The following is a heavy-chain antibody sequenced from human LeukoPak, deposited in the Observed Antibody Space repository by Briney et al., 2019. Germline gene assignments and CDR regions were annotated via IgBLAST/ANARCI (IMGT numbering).Heavy chain of an antibody. CDR1: GYTFTSYY. V-gene: IGHV1-18*04. CDR2: ISAYNGNT. Sequence: ASVKVSCKASGYTFTSYYMHWVRQAPGQGLEWMGWISAYNGNTNYAQKLQGRVTMTTDTSTSTAYMELRSLRSDDTAVYYCVTSYYDILTGYHESDYWGQGTLVTVSS. CDR3: VTSYYDILTGYHESDY. D-gene: IGHD3-9*01. J-gene: IGHJ4*02.